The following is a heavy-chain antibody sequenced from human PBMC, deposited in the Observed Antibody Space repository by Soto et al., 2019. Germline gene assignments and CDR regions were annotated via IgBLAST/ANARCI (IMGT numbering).Heavy chain of an antibody. CDR2: TYYRSKLYN. V-gene: IGHV6-1*01. J-gene: IGHJ4*02. Sequence: SQTLSLTCAISGESVSSTSVTWNWIRQSPSGGREWLGRTYYRSKLYNDYAVSVKGRISLNSDTSKNHLSLQLNSVTPEDTAVYYCVRLTGNSWLDYWGPGPLVTVSS. CDR3: VRLTGNSWLDY. CDR1: GESVSSTSVT. D-gene: IGHD6-13*01.